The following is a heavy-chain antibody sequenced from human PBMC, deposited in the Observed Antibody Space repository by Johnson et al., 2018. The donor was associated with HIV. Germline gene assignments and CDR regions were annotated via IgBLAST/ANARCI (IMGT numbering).Heavy chain of an antibody. D-gene: IGHD3-22*01. CDR3: ARVSDSDSN. J-gene: IGHJ3*01. Sequence: EVQLVESGGGLDQPGGSLRLSCAASGFTVSGNYMNWVRQAPGKGLEWVSVIYSDESTYYADSVQGRFTLSRDNSQNMVYLQMNSLRAEDTAVYYCARVSDSDSNWGQGTMVTVSS. CDR2: IYSDEST. CDR1: GFTVSGNY. V-gene: IGHV3-66*01.